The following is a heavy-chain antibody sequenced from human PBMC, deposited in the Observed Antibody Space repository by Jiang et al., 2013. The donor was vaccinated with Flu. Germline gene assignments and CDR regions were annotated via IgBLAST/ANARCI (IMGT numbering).Heavy chain of an antibody. D-gene: IGHD3-10*01. CDR1: GGSVSSYN. V-gene: IGHV4-59*02. Sequence: SGPGLVKPSETLSLTCTVSGGSVSSYNWSWIRQPPGKGLEWIGYIYYSGSTNYNPSLKSRVTISVDTSKNQFSLKLSSVTAADTAVYYCARVDYYGSGGSPQGMDVWGQGTTVTVSS. J-gene: IGHJ6*02. CDR2: IYYSGST. CDR3: ARVDYYGSGGSPQGMDV.